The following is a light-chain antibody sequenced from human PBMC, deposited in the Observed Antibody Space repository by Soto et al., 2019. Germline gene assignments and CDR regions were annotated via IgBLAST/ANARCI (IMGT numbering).Light chain of an antibody. CDR1: QSISSN. CDR2: AAS. J-gene: IGKJ1*01. Sequence: DIQMTQSPSSLSASLLDRVTITCRSSQSISSNLNWYQQKPGKAPKLLIYAASNLQSGVPSTFSGSGSGTDFTLTISSLQPEDFATYYCQQSHSIPWTFGQGTKVDIK. V-gene: IGKV1-39*01. CDR3: QQSHSIPWT.